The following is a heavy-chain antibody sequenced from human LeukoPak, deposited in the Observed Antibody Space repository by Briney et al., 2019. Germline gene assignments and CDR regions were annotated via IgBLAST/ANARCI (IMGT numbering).Heavy chain of an antibody. V-gene: IGHV1-8*01. CDR3: ARGGHYYDSSGYYAFDY. D-gene: IGHD3-22*01. CDR1: GYTFTSYD. Sequence: ASVKVSCKASGYTFTSYDINWVLQATGQGLEWMGWMNPNSGNTGYAQKFQGRVTMTRNTSISTAYMELSSLRSEDTAVYYCARGGHYYDSSGYYAFDYWGQGTLVTVSS. J-gene: IGHJ4*02. CDR2: MNPNSGNT.